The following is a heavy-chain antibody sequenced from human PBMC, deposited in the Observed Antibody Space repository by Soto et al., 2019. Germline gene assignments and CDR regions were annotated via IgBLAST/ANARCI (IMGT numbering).Heavy chain of an antibody. J-gene: IGHJ3*02. D-gene: IGHD6-19*01. V-gene: IGHV3-30-3*01. CDR2: ISYDGSNK. Sequence: GGSLRLSCAASGFTFSSYAMHWVRQAPGKGLEWVAVISYDGSNKYYADSVKGRFTISRDNSKNTLYLQMNSLRAEDTAVYYCAKASSGWYRDAFDIWGQGTMVTVSS. CDR1: GFTFSSYA. CDR3: AKASSGWYRDAFDI.